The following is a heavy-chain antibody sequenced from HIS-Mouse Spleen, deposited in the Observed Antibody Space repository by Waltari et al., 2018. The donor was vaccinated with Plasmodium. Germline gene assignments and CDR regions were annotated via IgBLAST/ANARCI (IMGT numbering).Heavy chain of an antibody. D-gene: IGHD6-6*01. CDR1: GFSLRTSGLC. CDR2: IDWDDDK. Sequence: QVTLRESGPALVKPTQTLTLTCTFSGFSLRTSGLCVSWLRQPPGKALEWLARIDWDDDKYYSTSLKTRLTISKDTSKNQVVLTMTNMDPVDTATYYCARHKKRGQLVRGYFDYWGQGTLVTVSS. V-gene: IGHV2-70*15. CDR3: ARHKKRGQLVRGYFDY. J-gene: IGHJ4*02.